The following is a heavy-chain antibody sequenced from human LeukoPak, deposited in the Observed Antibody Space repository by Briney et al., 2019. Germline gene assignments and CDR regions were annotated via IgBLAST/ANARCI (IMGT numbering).Heavy chain of an antibody. V-gene: IGHV4-59*01. CDR3: ARGDYYDRSGFFDY. D-gene: IGHD3-22*01. J-gene: IGHJ4*02. CDR2: VYYSGST. CDR1: GGSISNDY. Sequence: SETLSLTCTVSGGSISNDYWSWIRQPPGKGLEWIGYVYYSGSTNYNPSLKSRVTISVDTSKNQFSLKLSSVTAADTAVYFCARGDYYDRSGFFDYWGQGTLVTVSS.